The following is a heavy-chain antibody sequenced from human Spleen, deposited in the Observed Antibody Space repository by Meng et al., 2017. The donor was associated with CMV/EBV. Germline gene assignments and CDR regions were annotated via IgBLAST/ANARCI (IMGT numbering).Heavy chain of an antibody. J-gene: IGHJ4*02. CDR3: VRGVGRGAYCSGTTCSILYVDH. CDR1: YY. CDR2: MPPDTGGT. V-gene: IGHV1-2*06. D-gene: IGHD2-2*01. Sequence: YYFARWGPAPGQRLRWMGRMPPDTGGTDYAQKFQGGVTMTRATSTSTAYMEMNRLRSDYTARYYCVRGVGRGAYCSGTTCSILYVDHWGQGTLVTVSS.